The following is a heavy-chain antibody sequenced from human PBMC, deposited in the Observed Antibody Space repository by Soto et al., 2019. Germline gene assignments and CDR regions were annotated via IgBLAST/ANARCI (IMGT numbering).Heavy chain of an antibody. CDR3: ARDIGYCSGGSCSALDY. D-gene: IGHD2-15*01. J-gene: IGHJ4*02. CDR2: ISYDGSNK. Sequence: QVQLVESGGGVVQPGRSLRLSCAASGFTFSSYAMHWVRQAPGKGLEWVAVISYDGSNKYYADSVKGQFTISRDNSKNTLYLQMNSLRAEDTAVYYCARDIGYCSGGSCSALDYWGQGTLVTVSS. V-gene: IGHV3-30-3*01. CDR1: GFTFSSYA.